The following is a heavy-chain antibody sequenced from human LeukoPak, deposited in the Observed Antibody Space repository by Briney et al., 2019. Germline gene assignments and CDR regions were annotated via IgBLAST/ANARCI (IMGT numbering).Heavy chain of an antibody. Sequence: PSETLSLTCTVSGGSISSYYWSWIRQPPGKGLEWIGYIYYSGSTNYNPSLKSRVTISVDTSKNQFSLKLSSVTAADTAVYYCARVFPRPKMVRGVIIGRVAFDIWGQGTMVTVSS. CDR2: IYYSGST. V-gene: IGHV4-59*01. CDR3: ARVFPRPKMVRGVIIGRVAFDI. D-gene: IGHD3-10*01. J-gene: IGHJ3*02. CDR1: GGSISSYY.